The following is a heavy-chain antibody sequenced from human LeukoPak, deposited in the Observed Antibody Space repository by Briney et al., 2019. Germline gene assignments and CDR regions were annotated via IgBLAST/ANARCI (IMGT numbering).Heavy chain of an antibody. J-gene: IGHJ4*02. Sequence: PGRSLRLSCAASGFTFSSYGMHWVRQAPGKGLEWVAVISYDGSNKYYADSVKGRFTISRDNSKNTLYLQMNSLRAEDTAVYYCARVINMEYSSSPVFDYWGQGTLVTVSS. D-gene: IGHD6-6*01. CDR2: ISYDGSNK. CDR3: ARVINMEYSSSPVFDY. CDR1: GFTFSSYG. V-gene: IGHV3-30*03.